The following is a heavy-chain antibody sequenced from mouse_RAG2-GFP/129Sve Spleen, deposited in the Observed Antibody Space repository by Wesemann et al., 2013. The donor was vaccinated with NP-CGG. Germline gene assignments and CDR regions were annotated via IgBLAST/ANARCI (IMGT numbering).Heavy chain of an antibody. CDR3: ANYDYAWFAY. Sequence: EYAGYISYSGSTYYNPSLKSRISITRDTSKNQYYLQLNSVTTEDTATYYCANYDYAWFAYWGAKGGLWVTVSA. D-gene: IGHD2-4*01. J-gene: IGHJ3*01. CDR2: ISYSGST. V-gene: IGHV3-8*02.